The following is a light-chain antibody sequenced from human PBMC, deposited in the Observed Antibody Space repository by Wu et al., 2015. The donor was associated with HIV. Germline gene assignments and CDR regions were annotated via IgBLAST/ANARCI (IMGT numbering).Light chain of an antibody. J-gene: IGKJ1*01. V-gene: IGKV3-15*01. CDR1: QSVGSN. Sequence: EIVMTQSPATLSVSPGERATLSCRASQSVGSNLAWYQQKRGQAPRLLIYGASTRATGNPPRFSGSGSGTEFTLTISSLQPEDIAVYYCQQYKDWPATFGQGTNVEIK. CDR2: GAS. CDR3: QQYKDWPAT.